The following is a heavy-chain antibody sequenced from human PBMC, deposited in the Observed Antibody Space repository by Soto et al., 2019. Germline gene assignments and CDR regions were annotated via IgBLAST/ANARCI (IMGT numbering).Heavy chain of an antibody. CDR2: IITVFRTT. CDR3: ARGDSRGYYMDV. CDR1: GGKFNTYV. J-gene: IGHJ6*03. Sequence: QAQLVQSGAEVKKPGSSVKVSCKSSGGKFNTYVFTWVRQAPGQGLEWRGGIITVFRTTMYAQDFEDRVTITADESTRTVFMEVSSLRSEDTAIYYCARGDSRGYYMDVWGQGTTVTVSS. D-gene: IGHD3-10*01. V-gene: IGHV1-69*12.